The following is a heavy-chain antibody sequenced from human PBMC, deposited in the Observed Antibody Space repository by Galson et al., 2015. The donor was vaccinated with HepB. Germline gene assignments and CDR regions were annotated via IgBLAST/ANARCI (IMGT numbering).Heavy chain of an antibody. D-gene: IGHD3-10*01. CDR3: AGGWGYFEGFDY. CDR1: GYTFSSYY. CDR2: IIPSVGST. V-gene: IGHV1-46*01. J-gene: IGHJ4*02. Sequence: SVKVSCKASGYTFSSYYMSWVRQAPGQGLEWMGIIIPSVGSTSYAQKFQGRVTMTRDTSTSTVYMELSSLRSEDTAVYYCAGGWGYFEGFDYWGQGTLVTVSS.